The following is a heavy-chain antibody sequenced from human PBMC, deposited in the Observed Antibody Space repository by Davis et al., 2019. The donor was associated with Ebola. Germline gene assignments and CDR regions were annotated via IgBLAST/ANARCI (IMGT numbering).Heavy chain of an antibody. CDR2: IKQDGSEK. J-gene: IGHJ4*02. CDR1: GFTFSSYW. V-gene: IGHV3-7*01. D-gene: IGHD3-9*01. CDR3: AKDRKYYDILTGYFFDY. Sequence: GESLKISCAASGFTFSSYWMSWVRQAPGKGLEWVANIKQDGSEKYYVDSVKGRFTISRDNAKNSLYLQMNSLRAEDTAVYYCAKDRKYYDILTGYFFDYWGQGTLVTVSS.